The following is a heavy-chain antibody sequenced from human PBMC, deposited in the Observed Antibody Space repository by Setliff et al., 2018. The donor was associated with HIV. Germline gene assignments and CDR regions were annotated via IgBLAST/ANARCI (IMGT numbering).Heavy chain of an antibody. J-gene: IGHJ5*02. CDR3: ARDGARDGYNLDS. D-gene: IGHD6-25*01. CDR1: GYRFTGFA. V-gene: IGHV1-3*01. CDR2: INAGTGNT. Sequence: ASVKVSCKASGYRFTGFAIHWVRQAPGQRFEWMGWINAGTGNTKYSQKFQGRVTMTRDTSITTAYMELSRLRSDDTAVYYCARDGARDGYNLDSWGQGTLVTVSS.